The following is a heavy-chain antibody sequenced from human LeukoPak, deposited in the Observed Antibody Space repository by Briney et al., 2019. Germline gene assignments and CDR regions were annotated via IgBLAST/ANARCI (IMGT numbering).Heavy chain of an antibody. D-gene: IGHD6-6*01. CDR3: ARAYSSSFLGP. CDR2: IYHSGST. CDR1: GYSISNGYY. V-gene: IGHV4-38-2*01. Sequence: SETLSLTCAVSGYSISNGYYWGWIRQPPGKGLEWIGSIYHSGSTYYNPSLKSRVTISVDTSKNQFSLKLNSVTAADTAVYYCARAYSSSFLGPWGQGTLVTVSS. J-gene: IGHJ5*02.